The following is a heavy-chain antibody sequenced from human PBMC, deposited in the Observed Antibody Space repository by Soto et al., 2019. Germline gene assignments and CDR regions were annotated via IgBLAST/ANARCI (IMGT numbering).Heavy chain of an antibody. CDR2: IYYSGST. CDR1: GGCMSSGDYY. D-gene: IGHD3-10*01. CDR3: ARALVSYGSGSYYTLDY. J-gene: IGHJ4*02. Sequence: PLSLTCTVAGGCMSSGDYYWSWIRQPPGKGLEWIGYIYYSGSTYYNPSLKSRVTISVDTSKNQFSLKLSSVTAAGTAVYYCARALVSYGSGSYYTLDYWGQGTLVTVSS. V-gene: IGHV4-30-4*01.